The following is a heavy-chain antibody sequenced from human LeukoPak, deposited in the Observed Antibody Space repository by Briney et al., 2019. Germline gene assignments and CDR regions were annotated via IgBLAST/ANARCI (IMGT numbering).Heavy chain of an antibody. CDR3: ARVHGSGWYLDY. J-gene: IGHJ4*02. D-gene: IGHD6-19*01. CDR2: ISAYNGNT. Sequence: XXSGYAFTSYGISWVRQAPGQGLEWMGWISAYNGNTNYAQKLQGRVTMTTDTSTSTAYMELRSLRSDDTAVYYCARVHGSGWYLDYWGQGTLVTVSS. V-gene: IGHV1-18*04. CDR1: GYAFTSYG.